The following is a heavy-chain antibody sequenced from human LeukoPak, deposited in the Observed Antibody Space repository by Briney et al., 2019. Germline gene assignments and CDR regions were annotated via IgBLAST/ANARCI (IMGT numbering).Heavy chain of an antibody. CDR3: ARGPGYCSSTSCYRFDP. Sequence: SETLSLTCAVYGGSFSGYYWSWIRQLPGKGLEWIGEINHSGSTNYNPSLKSRVTISVDTSKNQFSLKLSSVTAADTAVYYCARGPGYCSSTSCYRFDPWGQGTLVTVSS. CDR1: GGSFSGYY. CDR2: INHSGST. V-gene: IGHV4-34*01. J-gene: IGHJ5*02. D-gene: IGHD2-2*01.